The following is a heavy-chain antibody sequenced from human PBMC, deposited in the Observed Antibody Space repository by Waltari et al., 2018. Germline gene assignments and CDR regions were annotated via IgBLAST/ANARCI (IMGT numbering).Heavy chain of an antibody. Sequence: EEQLVESGGGLVQPGGSLRLSCVASGSLFSNYWMHWVRQVPGKGLVWVSRISEDGSVANYADSVQGRFTVSRDNARNTLYLQMDSLRVEDTAVYYCARHLHYWGQGTLVTVSS. CDR3: ARHLHY. J-gene: IGHJ4*02. V-gene: IGHV3-74*01. CDR1: GSLFSNYW. CDR2: ISEDGSVA.